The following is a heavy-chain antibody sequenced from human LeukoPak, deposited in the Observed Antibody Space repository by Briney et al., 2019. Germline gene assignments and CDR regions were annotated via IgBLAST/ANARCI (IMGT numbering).Heavy chain of an antibody. CDR3: TRDYDYVWGSYRYDSY. V-gene: IGHV3-23*01. J-gene: IGHJ4*02. D-gene: IGHD3-16*02. CDR2: TSASGSST. Sequence: GGSLRLSCAASGFTFSSYAMSWVRQAPGKGLEWVSATSASGSSTYYADSVKGRFTISRDNSKNTLYLQMNSLRAEDTAVYYCTRDYDYVWGSYRYDSYWGQGTLVTVSS. CDR1: GFTFSSYA.